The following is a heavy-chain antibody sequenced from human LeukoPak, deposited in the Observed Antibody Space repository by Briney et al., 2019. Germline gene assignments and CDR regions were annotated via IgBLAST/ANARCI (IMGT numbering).Heavy chain of an antibody. V-gene: IGHV3-21*01. CDR1: GLTFSSYS. CDR2: ISSSSSYI. Sequence: GGSLRLSCAASGLTFSSYSMNWVRQAPGKGLEWVSSISSSSSYIYYADSVKGRFTISRDNAKNSLYLQMNSLRAEDTAVYYCARDKFWSGYYPQADFDYWGQGTLVTVSS. D-gene: IGHD3-3*01. J-gene: IGHJ4*02. CDR3: ARDKFWSGYYPQADFDY.